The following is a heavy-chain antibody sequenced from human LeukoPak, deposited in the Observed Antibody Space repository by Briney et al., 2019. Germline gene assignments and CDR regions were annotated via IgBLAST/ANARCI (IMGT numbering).Heavy chain of an antibody. D-gene: IGHD6-19*01. Sequence: GGSLRLSCAASGFTFSGSAMHWVRQASGKGLEWVSRIRSKANSYATAYAASVKGRFTISRDDSKNTAHLQMNSLKTEDTAVYYCTRIPYTAVAGVDYWGQGTLVTVSS. V-gene: IGHV3-73*01. CDR2: IRSKANSYAT. CDR3: TRIPYTAVAGVDY. J-gene: IGHJ4*02. CDR1: GFTFSGSA.